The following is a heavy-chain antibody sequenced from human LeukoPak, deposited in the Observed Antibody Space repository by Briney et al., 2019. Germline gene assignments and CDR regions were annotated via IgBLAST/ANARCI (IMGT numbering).Heavy chain of an antibody. J-gene: IGHJ4*02. D-gene: IGHD2-21*02. CDR2: IKQDGSEK. CDR3: ARDHRYCGGDCLFFDY. Sequence: GGSLRLSCAASGFTFSSYWMSWVRQAPGKGLEWVANIKQDGSEKYYVDSVKGRFTISRDNAKNSLYPQMNSLRAEDTAVYYCARDHRYCGGDCLFFDYWGQGTLVTVSS. CDR1: GFTFSSYW. V-gene: IGHV3-7*03.